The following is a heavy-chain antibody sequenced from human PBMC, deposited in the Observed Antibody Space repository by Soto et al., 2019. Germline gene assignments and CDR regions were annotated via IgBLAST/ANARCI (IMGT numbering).Heavy chain of an antibody. CDR2: IYPGDSDT. D-gene: IGHD3-10*01. CDR3: ARSSNVRGVKFYYYYMDV. Sequence: PGESLKISCKGSGYSFTSYWIGWVRQMPGKGLEWMGIIYPGDSDTRYSPSFQGQVTISADKSISTAYLQWSSLKASDTAMYYCARSSNVRGVKFYYYYMDVWGKGTTVTVSS. J-gene: IGHJ6*03. CDR1: GYSFTSYW. V-gene: IGHV5-51*01.